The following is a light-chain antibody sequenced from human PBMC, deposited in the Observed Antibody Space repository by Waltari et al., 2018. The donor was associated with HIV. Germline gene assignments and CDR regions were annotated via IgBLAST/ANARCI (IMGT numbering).Light chain of an antibody. CDR1: SSDVGGYNY. V-gene: IGLV2-8*01. Sequence: QSALTQPPSASGSAGQSVTISCTGTSSDVGGYNYVSWYQQHPGKAPKLMIFEVSKRPPGVPGRFSGSKSCNTASLTVSGLQAEDEADYFCSSYAGSNNWVFGGGTKLTVL. CDR2: EVS. J-gene: IGLJ2*01. CDR3: SSYAGSNNWV.